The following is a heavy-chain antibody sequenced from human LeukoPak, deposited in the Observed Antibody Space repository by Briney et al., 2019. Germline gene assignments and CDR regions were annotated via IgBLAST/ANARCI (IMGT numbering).Heavy chain of an antibody. V-gene: IGHV3-48*02. D-gene: IGHD3-9*01. CDR3: ARDNDWAFDY. J-gene: IGHJ4*02. Sequence: GGSLRLSCAASGFTFSSYVMSRVRQAPGKGLEWVSYINHNGKTIYYADSVKGRFTISRDNAKNSLYLQMNSLRDEDTAVYYCARDNDWAFDYWGQGTLVTVSS. CDR2: INHNGKTI. CDR1: GFTFSSYV.